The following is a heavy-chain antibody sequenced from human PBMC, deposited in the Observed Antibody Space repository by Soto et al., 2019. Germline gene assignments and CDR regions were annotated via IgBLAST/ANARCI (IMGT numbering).Heavy chain of an antibody. CDR1: GFSLSTSGVG. D-gene: IGHD4-4*01. V-gene: IGHV2-5*02. J-gene: IGHJ5*02. Sequence: SGPTLVNPTQTLTLTCPFCGFSLSTSGVGVGWIRQPPGKALEWLALIYWDDDKRYSPSLKSRLTITKDTSKNQVVLTMTNMDPVDTATYYCAHRASNYPLSWFDPWGQGTLVTVSS. CDR2: IYWDDDK. CDR3: AHRASNYPLSWFDP.